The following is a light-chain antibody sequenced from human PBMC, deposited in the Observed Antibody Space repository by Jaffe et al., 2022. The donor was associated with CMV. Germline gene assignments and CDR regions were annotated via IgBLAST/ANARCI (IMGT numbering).Light chain of an antibody. CDR1: QSISSS. Sequence: DIQMTQSPSSLSASVGDRVTITCRASQSISSSLNWYQHKSGKAPKLLIYTASSLQTGVPSRFSGSGSGTDFTLTISSLQPDDFATYFCQQSDRTPLTFGGGTKVEIK. CDR3: QQSDRTPLT. CDR2: TAS. V-gene: IGKV1-39*01. J-gene: IGKJ4*01.